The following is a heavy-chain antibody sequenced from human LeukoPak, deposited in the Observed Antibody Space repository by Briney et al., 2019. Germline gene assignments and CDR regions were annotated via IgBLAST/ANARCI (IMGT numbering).Heavy chain of an antibody. CDR3: ARDHGHSTSSRDFQH. D-gene: IGHD6-6*01. V-gene: IGHV3-23*01. CDR2: ISGSAGST. J-gene: IGHJ1*01. Sequence: PGGPLRLSCAASGFTFNNYAMSWVRQAPGKGLEWISAISGSAGSTYYADSVKGRFTISRDNSKNTLFLQMNSLRAEDTAVYYCARDHGHSTSSRDFQHWGQGTLFTVSS. CDR1: GFTFNNYA.